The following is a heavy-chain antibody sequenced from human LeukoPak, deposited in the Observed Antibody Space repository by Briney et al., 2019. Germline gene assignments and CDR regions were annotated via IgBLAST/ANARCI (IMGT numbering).Heavy chain of an antibody. Sequence: GSLRLSCAASGFPFSSYWMSWVRQAPGKGLEWVANIKQDGSEKHYVDSVKGRFTISRDNAKNSLYLQMNSLRAEDTAVYYCARTRVIDYWGQGTLVTVSS. J-gene: IGHJ4*02. V-gene: IGHV3-7*01. CDR3: ARTRVIDY. D-gene: IGHD3-3*01. CDR1: GFPFSSYW. CDR2: IKQDGSEK.